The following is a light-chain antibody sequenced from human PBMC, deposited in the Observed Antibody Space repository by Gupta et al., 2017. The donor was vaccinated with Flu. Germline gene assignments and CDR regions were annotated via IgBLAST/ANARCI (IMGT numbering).Light chain of an antibody. CDR1: SSNTGSNT. V-gene: IGLV1-44*01. CDR2: SNN. J-gene: IGLJ1*01. Sequence: QSVLTQPPSASGTPGQRVPIPCPGSSSNTGSNTVNWYQQLPGTAPKLLIYSNNQRPSVVPDRFSGSKSGTSASLAISGLQAEDEADYYCAAWDDILNGYVFGSGTKVTVL. CDR3: AAWDDILNGYV.